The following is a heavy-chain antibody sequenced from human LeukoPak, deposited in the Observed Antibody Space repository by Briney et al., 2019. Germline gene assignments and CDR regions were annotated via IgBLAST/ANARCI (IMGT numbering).Heavy chain of an antibody. Sequence: GGSLRLSCAASGFTVSSNYMSWVRQAPGKGLEWVSVIYTGGSTYYADSVKGRFTISRDNSKNTLYLQMSSLRAKDTAVYYCARFSSGSFDYWGQGTLVTVSS. CDR2: IYTGGST. J-gene: IGHJ4*02. CDR3: ARFSSGSFDY. CDR1: GFTVSSNY. D-gene: IGHD1-26*01. V-gene: IGHV3-53*01.